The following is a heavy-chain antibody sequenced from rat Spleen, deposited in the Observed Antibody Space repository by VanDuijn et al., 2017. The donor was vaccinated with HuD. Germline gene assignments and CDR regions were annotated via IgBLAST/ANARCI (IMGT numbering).Heavy chain of an antibody. CDR3: ARTTYDYFDY. J-gene: IGHJ2*01. CDR1: GFTFNNYW. CDR2: ITNTGGST. Sequence: EVQLVESGGGLVQPGRSLKLSCVASGFTFNNYWMSWIRQAPGKGLEWVASITNTGGSTYYRDSVKGRFTISRDNAKSTLYLQMNSLRSEDTAAYYCARTTYDYFDYWGQGVMVTVSS. V-gene: IGHV5-31*01. D-gene: IGHD2-1*01.